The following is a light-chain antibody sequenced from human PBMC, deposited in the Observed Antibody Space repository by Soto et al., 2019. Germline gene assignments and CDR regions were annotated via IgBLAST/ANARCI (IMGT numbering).Light chain of an antibody. Sequence: QSVLTQPRSVSGSPGQSVTISCTGTSSDVGAYNYVSWYQQHPGKAPKLIIYDVSKRPSGVPDRFSGSKSGNTASLTISGLQAEEEADYYCCSYAGSYTWVFGGGTKLTVL. CDR3: CSYAGSYTWV. J-gene: IGLJ3*02. V-gene: IGLV2-11*01. CDR1: SSDVGAYNY. CDR2: DVS.